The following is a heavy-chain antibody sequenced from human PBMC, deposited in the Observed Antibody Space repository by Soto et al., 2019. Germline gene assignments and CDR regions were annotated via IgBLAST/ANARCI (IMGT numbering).Heavy chain of an antibody. CDR1: EVTCSGYA. J-gene: IGHJ4*02. D-gene: IGHD5-12*01. V-gene: IGHV3-23*01. Sequence: GPMRLPWAASEVTCSGYAMRRVRQTQGKGLEWVSAISGSGGSTYYADSVKGRFTISRDNSKNTLYLQMNSLRAEDTAVYYCAKTGLNIVAYYFDYWGQGTLVTVSS. CDR2: ISGSGGST. CDR3: AKTGLNIVAYYFDY.